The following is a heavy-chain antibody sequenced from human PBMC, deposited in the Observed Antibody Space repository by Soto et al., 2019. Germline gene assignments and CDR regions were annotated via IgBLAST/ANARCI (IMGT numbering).Heavy chain of an antibody. J-gene: IGHJ5*02. V-gene: IGHV4-34*01. Sequence: SETLSLTCAVYGGSFSGYYWKWIRQPPGKGLEWIGEIDHSGYTNYNPSLKSRVTISVDTSKNQFSLRLTSVTAADTAVYYCGRVRDWFDPWGQGTLVTVSS. CDR3: GRVRDWFDP. CDR2: IDHSGYT. D-gene: IGHD3-3*01. CDR1: GGSFSGYY.